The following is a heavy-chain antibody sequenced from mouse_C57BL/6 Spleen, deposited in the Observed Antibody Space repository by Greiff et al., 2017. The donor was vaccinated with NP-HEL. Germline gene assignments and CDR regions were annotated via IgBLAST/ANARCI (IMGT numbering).Heavy chain of an antibody. J-gene: IGHJ1*03. CDR3: TTSYAWYFDV. CDR2: IDPENGDP. Sequence: VQLQQSGAELVRPGASVKLSCTASGFNIKDDYMHWVKQRPEQGLEWIGWIDPENGDPEYASKFQGKATITADTSSNTAYLQLSSLTSEDTAVYYCTTSYAWYFDVWGTGTTVTVSS. CDR1: GFNIKDDY. V-gene: IGHV14-4*01. D-gene: IGHD1-1*01.